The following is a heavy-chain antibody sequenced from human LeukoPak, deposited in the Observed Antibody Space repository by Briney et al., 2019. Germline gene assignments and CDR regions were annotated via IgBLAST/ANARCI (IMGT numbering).Heavy chain of an antibody. CDR1: GASTRSSTYY. V-gene: IGHV4-61*05. CDR3: ARGGSNWRYYFDY. J-gene: IGHJ4*02. Sequence: SETLSLTCAVSGASTRSSTYYWGWIRQPQGKGLEGIGNIYKSGSTNYNVSLKSRVNMSVDTSKNQFSLKLSSVTAADTAVYYCARGGSNWRYYFDYWGQGTLVTVSS. CDR2: IYKSGST. D-gene: IGHD3-3*01.